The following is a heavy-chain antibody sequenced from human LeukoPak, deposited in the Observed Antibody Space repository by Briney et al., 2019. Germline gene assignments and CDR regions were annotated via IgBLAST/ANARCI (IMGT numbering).Heavy chain of an antibody. J-gene: IGHJ2*01. Sequence: GESLQIFFQRSGYNFTPYWIVWVRRLPGKGLEWMGITFAGYSYTIYSPSFQGQVAISVDKSISTAYFQWISLKASDTAMYYCARHFHPAETTGGYFDLWGRGTLVTVSA. CDR1: GYNFTPYW. CDR3: ARHFHPAETTGGYFDL. CDR2: TFAGYSYT. V-gene: IGHV5-51*01. D-gene: IGHD4-17*01.